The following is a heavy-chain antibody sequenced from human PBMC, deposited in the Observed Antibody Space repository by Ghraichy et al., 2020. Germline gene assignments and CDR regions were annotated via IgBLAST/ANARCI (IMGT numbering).Heavy chain of an antibody. D-gene: IGHD1-26*01. Sequence: SETLSLTCTVSGGSISTYYWSWIRQPPGKGLEWIGYIYYSGSTNYNPSLKSRVTISVDTSKNQFSLKLSSVTAADTAVYYCARQYSGSPYYFDYWGQGTLVTVSS. J-gene: IGHJ4*02. V-gene: IGHV4-59*08. CDR1: GGSISTYY. CDR2: IYYSGST. CDR3: ARQYSGSPYYFDY.